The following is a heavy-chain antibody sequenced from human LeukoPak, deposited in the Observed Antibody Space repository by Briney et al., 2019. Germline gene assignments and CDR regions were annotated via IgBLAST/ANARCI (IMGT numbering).Heavy chain of an antibody. J-gene: IGHJ4*02. CDR2: INPSGGST. Sequence: ASVKVSCKASGYTFTGYYMHWVRQAPGQGLEWMGWINPSGGSTSYAQKFQGRVTMTRDTSTSTVYMELSSLRSEDTAVYYCARAGITMVRGVKSPPNYWGQGTLVTVSS. CDR1: GYTFTGYY. CDR3: ARAGITMVRGVKSPPNY. V-gene: IGHV1-46*01. D-gene: IGHD3-10*01.